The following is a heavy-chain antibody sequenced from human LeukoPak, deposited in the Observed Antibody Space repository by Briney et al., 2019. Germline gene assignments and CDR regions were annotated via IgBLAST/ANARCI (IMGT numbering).Heavy chain of an antibody. J-gene: IGHJ4*02. Sequence: PGGSLRLSCAASGFTFSSFGMSWVRQAPGKGLEWVTSIRSDGSRKYYADSVKGRFTISRDNSKNTLYLQMNSLRAEDTAVYYCARVVPPTDYGSGSYFWDPYYFDYWGQGTLVTVSS. V-gene: IGHV3-30*02. CDR1: GFTFSSFG. D-gene: IGHD3-10*01. CDR3: ARVVPPTDYGSGSYFWDPYYFDY. CDR2: IRSDGSRK.